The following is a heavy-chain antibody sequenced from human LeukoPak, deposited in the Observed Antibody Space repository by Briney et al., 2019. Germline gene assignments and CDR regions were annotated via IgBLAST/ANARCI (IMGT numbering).Heavy chain of an antibody. J-gene: IGHJ4*02. Sequence: KVSCKTSGGTFSSYTISWVRQMPGKGLEWMGIIYPGDSDTRYSPSFQGQVTISADKSISTAYLQWSSLKASDTAMYYCARNYGSGSYYFDYWGQGTLVTVSS. D-gene: IGHD3-10*01. CDR2: IYPGDSDT. V-gene: IGHV5-51*01. CDR3: ARNYGSGSYYFDY. CDR1: GGTFSSYT.